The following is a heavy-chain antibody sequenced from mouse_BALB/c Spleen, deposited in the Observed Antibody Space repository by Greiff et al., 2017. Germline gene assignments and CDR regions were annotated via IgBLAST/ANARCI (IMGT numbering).Heavy chain of an antibody. J-gene: IGHJ3*01. CDR3: ARGLGQIAY. CDR1: GYTFTSYW. D-gene: IGHD4-1*01. CDR2: INPSTGYT. V-gene: IGHV1-7*01. Sequence: QVQLQQSGAELAKPGASVKMSCKASGYTFTSYWMHWVKQRPGQGLEWIGYINPSTGYTEYNQKFKDKATLTADKSSSTAYMQLSSLTSEDSAVYYCARGLGQIAYWGQGTLVTVSA.